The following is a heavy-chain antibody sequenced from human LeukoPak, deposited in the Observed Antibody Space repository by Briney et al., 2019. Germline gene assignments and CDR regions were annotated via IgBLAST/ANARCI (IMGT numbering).Heavy chain of an antibody. CDR2: IYYSGST. Sequence: SETLSLTCTVSGGCISSYYWSWIRQRPGKGLEWIGYIYYSGSTNYNPSLKSRVTISVDTSKNQFSLKLSSVTAADTAVYYCARLKTVAGYYFDYWGQGTLVTVSS. J-gene: IGHJ4*02. CDR3: ARLKTVAGYYFDY. D-gene: IGHD6-19*01. CDR1: GGCISSYY. V-gene: IGHV4-59*08.